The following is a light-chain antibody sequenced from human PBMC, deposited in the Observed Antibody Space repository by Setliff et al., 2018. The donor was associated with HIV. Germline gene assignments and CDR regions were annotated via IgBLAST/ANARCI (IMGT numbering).Light chain of an antibody. CDR2: DNN. CDR3: GTWEYSLSVAE. V-gene: IGLV1-51*01. CDR1: SSTVGDNY. Sequence: QSVLTQPTSMSAAPGQKVTISCSGSSSTVGDNYVSWYQHVPGKATKHLLYDNNERATGIPDRFSASKSGTSAALAITGLQTVDEADYYCGTWEYSLSVAEFGGGTKVTV. J-gene: IGLJ2*01.